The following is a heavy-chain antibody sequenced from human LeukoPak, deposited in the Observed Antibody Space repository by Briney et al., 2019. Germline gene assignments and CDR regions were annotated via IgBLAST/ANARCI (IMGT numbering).Heavy chain of an antibody. J-gene: IGHJ2*01. CDR2: INPSGGST. Sequence: ASVKVSCKASGYTFTSYYMHWVRQAPGQGLEWMGIINPSGGSTSYAQKLQGRVTMTTDTSTSTAYMELRSLRSDDTAVYYCARDTLTGDLTRYFDLWGRGTLVTVSS. V-gene: IGHV1-46*01. CDR1: GYTFTSYY. D-gene: IGHD3-10*01. CDR3: ARDTLTGDLTRYFDL.